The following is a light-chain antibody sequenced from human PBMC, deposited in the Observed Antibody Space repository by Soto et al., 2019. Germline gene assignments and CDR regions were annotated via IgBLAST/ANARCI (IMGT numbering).Light chain of an antibody. V-gene: IGLV1-44*01. Sequence: QSVLTQPPSASGTPGQRVTISCSGSDSNIGSDTANWYQQIPGTAPKLLIYNNNRRPSGVPERFSGSKSGTSASLAISGLQSDDEADYYCATWDDSLNGPVFGGGTKLTVL. CDR1: DSNIGSDT. CDR2: NNN. J-gene: IGLJ2*01. CDR3: ATWDDSLNGPV.